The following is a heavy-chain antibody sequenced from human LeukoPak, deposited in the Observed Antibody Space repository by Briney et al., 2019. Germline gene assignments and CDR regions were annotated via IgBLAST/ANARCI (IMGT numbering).Heavy chain of an antibody. V-gene: IGHV1-24*01. CDR1: GYTLTELS. CDR2: FDPEDGET. J-gene: IGHJ6*02. D-gene: IGHD6-19*01. Sequence: GASVKVSCKVSGYTLTELSMHWVRQAPGKGLEWMGGFDPEDGETIYAQKFQGRVTMTEDTSTDTAYMELSSLRSEDTAVYYCATVKPPFNRLGPFYYYYYGMDVWGQGTTVTVSS. CDR3: ATVKPPFNRLGPFYYYYYGMDV.